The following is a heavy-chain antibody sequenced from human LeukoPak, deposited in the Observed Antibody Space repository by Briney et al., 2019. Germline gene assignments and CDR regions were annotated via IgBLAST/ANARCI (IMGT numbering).Heavy chain of an antibody. CDR2: INHSGST. J-gene: IGHJ4*02. Sequence: SETLSLTCAVYGGSFSGYYWTWIRQPPGKGLEWIGEINHSGSTNYNPSLKSRVTTSVDTSKNQFSLKLTSVTAADTAVYYCARSLGVRSHFDYWGQGTLVTVSS. CDR3: ARSLGVRSHFDY. D-gene: IGHD3-16*01. V-gene: IGHV4-34*01. CDR1: GGSFSGYY.